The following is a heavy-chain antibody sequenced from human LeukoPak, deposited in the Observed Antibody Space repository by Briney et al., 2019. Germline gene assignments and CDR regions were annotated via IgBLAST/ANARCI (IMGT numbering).Heavy chain of an antibody. CDR3: ARGHYYIDY. CDR2: IYYSGS. V-gene: IGHV4-59*01. CDR1: GDSIKSYY. J-gene: IGHJ4*02. Sequence: SETLSLTCTVSGDSIKSYYLTWIQQPPGRGLEWIGYIYYSGSDYNPSLKSRVTISLDTSKNQFSLKLNSVTAADTAVCYCARGHYYIDYWGQGTLVTVSS.